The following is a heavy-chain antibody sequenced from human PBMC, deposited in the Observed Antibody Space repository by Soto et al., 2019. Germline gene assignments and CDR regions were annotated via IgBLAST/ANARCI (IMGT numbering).Heavy chain of an antibody. Sequence: EVQLVESGGGLVKPGGSLRLSCEASGFTFSSYSMNWVRQAPGKGLEWVSSISSSSSYIYYADSVKGRFTISRDNAKNSLYLQMNSLRAEDTAVYYCARDLGHYYGDYPFDYWGQGTLVTVSS. CDR2: ISSSSSYI. J-gene: IGHJ4*02. CDR1: GFTFSSYS. V-gene: IGHV3-21*01. CDR3: ARDLGHYYGDYPFDY. D-gene: IGHD4-17*01.